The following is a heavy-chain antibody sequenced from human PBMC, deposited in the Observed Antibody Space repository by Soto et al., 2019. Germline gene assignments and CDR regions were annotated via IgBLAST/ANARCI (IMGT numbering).Heavy chain of an antibody. CDR1: GFTFSSYA. D-gene: IGHD4-4*01. CDR3: ARDADHYSAFDY. J-gene: IGHJ4*02. Sequence: GGSLRLSCAASGFTFSSYAMHWVRQAPGKGLEWVAVISYDGSNKYYADSVKGRFTISRDNSKNTLYLQMNSLRAEDTAVYYCARDADHYSAFDYWGQGTLVTVSS. V-gene: IGHV3-30-3*01. CDR2: ISYDGSNK.